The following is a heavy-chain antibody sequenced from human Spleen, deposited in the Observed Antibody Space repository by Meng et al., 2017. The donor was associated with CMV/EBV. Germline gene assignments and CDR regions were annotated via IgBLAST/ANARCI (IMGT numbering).Heavy chain of an antibody. CDR1: GFTFTTYS. V-gene: IGHV3-21*04. CDR3: ARARPIDY. Sequence: GGSLRLSCAASGFTFTTYSMNWVRQAPGKGLEWVSSISSTSRYIYYAHSVKGRFTISRDISKNTLYLQMNGLRAEDTAVYHCARARPIDYWGLGTLVTVSS. J-gene: IGHJ4*02. CDR2: ISSTSRYI.